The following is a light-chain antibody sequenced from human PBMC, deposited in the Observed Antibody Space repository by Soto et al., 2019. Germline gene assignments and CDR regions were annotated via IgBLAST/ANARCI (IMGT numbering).Light chain of an antibody. CDR1: SSDVGSYNR. CDR2: EVT. V-gene: IGLV2-14*02. J-gene: IGLJ1*01. Sequence: QSALTQPASVSGSPGQSITISCTGTSSDVGSYNRVSWYQQHPGKAPKLIIYEVTDRPSGVSNRFSGSKSGNTASLTISGLQADDEAEYYCSSYTNINTRACVFGTGTKLTVL. CDR3: SSYTNINTRACV.